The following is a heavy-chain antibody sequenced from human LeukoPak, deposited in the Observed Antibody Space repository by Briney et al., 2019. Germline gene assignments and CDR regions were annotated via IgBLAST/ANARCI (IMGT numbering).Heavy chain of an antibody. Sequence: SETLSLTWTVSGDSISSSTYYWGWIRPPRWKGLEWIGNIYYSGSTYYNPTLKSRVTISIDTSKNQFSLKLSSVTAADTAFYYCARLDYNFGTNWGQGALVTVSP. CDR1: GDSISSSTYY. V-gene: IGHV4-39*01. CDR2: IYYSGST. CDR3: ARLDYNFGTN. D-gene: IGHD1-1*01. J-gene: IGHJ4*02.